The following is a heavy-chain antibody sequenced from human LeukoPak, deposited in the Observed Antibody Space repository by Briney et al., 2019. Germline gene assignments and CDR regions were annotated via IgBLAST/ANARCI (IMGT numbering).Heavy chain of an antibody. J-gene: IGHJ4*02. Sequence: GGSLRLSCAASGFTFSSYAMSWVRQAPGKGLEWVSAISGSGGSTYYADSVKGRFTISRDNSKNTLYLQMNSLRAEDTAVYYCAREKYYDILTGYDLFDYWGQGTLVTVSS. D-gene: IGHD3-9*01. CDR3: AREKYYDILTGYDLFDY. CDR2: ISGSGGST. V-gene: IGHV3-23*01. CDR1: GFTFSSYA.